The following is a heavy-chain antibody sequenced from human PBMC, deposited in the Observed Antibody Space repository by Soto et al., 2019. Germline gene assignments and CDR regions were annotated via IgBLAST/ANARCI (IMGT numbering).Heavy chain of an antibody. CDR2: INPSGGST. Sequence: ASVKVSCKASGYTFTSYYMHWVRQAPGQGLEWMGIINPSGGSTSYAQKFQGRVTMTRDTSTSTVYMELSSLRSEDTAVYYCAWYYYDSSGIYYFDFWGQGTLVTVSS. CDR1: GYTFTSYY. V-gene: IGHV1-46*01. J-gene: IGHJ4*02. D-gene: IGHD3-22*01. CDR3: AWYYYDSSGIYYFDF.